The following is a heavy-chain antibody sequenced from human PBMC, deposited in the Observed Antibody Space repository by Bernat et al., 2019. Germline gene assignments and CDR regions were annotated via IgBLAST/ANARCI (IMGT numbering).Heavy chain of an antibody. CDR2: ISSSSSYI. Sequence: EVQLVESGGGLVKPGGSLRLSCAASGFTFSSYSMNWVRQAPGKGLEWVSSISSSSSYIYYADSVKGRFTISRDNAKNSLYLQMNSLRAEDTAVYYCANLSPIYIVATSSYYMDVWGKGTTVTVSS. D-gene: IGHD5-12*01. CDR3: ANLSPIYIVATSSYYMDV. J-gene: IGHJ6*03. V-gene: IGHV3-21*01. CDR1: GFTFSSYS.